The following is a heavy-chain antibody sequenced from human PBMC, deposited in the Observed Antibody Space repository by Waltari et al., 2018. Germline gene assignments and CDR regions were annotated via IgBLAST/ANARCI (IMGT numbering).Heavy chain of an antibody. Sequence: QVQLQESGPGLVKPSATLSLTCTVSGYSISSGYFWGWIRQPPRKGLECIRIVHRAGTNYYDPSLRRLIIFSDDSSKNQFSLILTSVAAADATFYCVTRGSVIPAARFDPWGQGTLVTVSS. CDR1: GYSISSGYF. D-gene: IGHD2-15*01. CDR2: VHRAGTN. CDR3: TRGSVIPAARFDP. J-gene: IGHJ5*02. V-gene: IGHV4-38-2*02.